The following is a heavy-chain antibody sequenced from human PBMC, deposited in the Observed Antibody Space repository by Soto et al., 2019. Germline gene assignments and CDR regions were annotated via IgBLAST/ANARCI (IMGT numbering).Heavy chain of an antibody. CDR1: GGSFSGYY. CDR3: ARDRSSSWYRNNWFDP. V-gene: IGHV4-34*01. CDR2: INHSGST. D-gene: IGHD6-13*01. Sequence: SETLSLTCAVYGGSFSGYYWSWIRQPPGKGLEWIGEINHSGSTNYNPSLKSRVTISVDTSKNQFSLKLSPVTAADTAVYYCARDRSSSWYRNNWFDPWGQGALVTVSS. J-gene: IGHJ5*02.